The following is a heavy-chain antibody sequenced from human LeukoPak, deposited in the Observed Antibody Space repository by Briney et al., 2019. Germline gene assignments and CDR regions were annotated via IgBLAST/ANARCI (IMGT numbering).Heavy chain of an antibody. V-gene: IGHV3-7*05. J-gene: IGHJ4*02. CDR1: GFAFSSYW. CDR3: AREGTITAYNFDY. D-gene: IGHD5-12*01. Sequence: PGGSLRLSCAASGFAFSSYWMSWVRQAPGKGLEWVANMKYDGSEIYYVDSVKGRFTISRDNAKNSLYLQMNSLRAEDTAVYYCAREGTITAYNFDYWGQGTPVTVSS. CDR2: MKYDGSEI.